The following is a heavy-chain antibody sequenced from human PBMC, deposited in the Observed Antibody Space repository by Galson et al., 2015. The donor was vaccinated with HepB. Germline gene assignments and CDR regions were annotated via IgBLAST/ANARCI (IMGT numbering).Heavy chain of an antibody. CDR1: GFTFSSYA. CDR2: ISYDGSNK. J-gene: IGHJ4*02. Sequence: SLRLSCAASGFTFSSYAMHWVRQAPGKGLEWVAVISYDGSNKYYADSVKGRFTISRDNSKNTLYLQMNSLRAEDTAVYYCARYNSSWYPIHDYWGQGTLVTVSS. V-gene: IGHV3-30*04. CDR3: ARYNSSWYPIHDY. D-gene: IGHD6-13*01.